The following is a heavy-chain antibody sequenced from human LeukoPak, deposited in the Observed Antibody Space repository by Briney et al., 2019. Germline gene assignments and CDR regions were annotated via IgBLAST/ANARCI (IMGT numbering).Heavy chain of an antibody. Sequence: GGSLRLSCAASGFTFSSYAMHWVRQALGKGLEWVSGISWNSGSIGYADSVKGRFTISRDNAKNSLYLQMNSLRAEDTALYYCAKDMGFYDILTGYYSTNFVSYMDVWGKGTTVTISS. V-gene: IGHV3-9*01. CDR2: ISWNSGSI. D-gene: IGHD3-9*01. CDR3: AKDMGFYDILTGYYSTNFVSYMDV. J-gene: IGHJ6*03. CDR1: GFTFSSYA.